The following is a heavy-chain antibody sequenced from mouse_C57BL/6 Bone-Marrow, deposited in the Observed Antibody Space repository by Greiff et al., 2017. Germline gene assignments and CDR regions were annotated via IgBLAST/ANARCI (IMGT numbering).Heavy chain of an antibody. CDR3: AREDNDYVDFDY. CDR2: IYPRSGNT. V-gene: IGHV1-81*01. J-gene: IGHJ2*01. D-gene: IGHD2-4*01. Sequence: VQLQQSGAELARPGASVKLSCKASGYTFTSYGISWVKQRTGQGLEWIGEIYPRSGNTYYNEKFKGKATLTADKSSSTAYMALRSLTSEDSAVYFCAREDNDYVDFDYWGQGTTLTVSS. CDR1: GYTFTSYG.